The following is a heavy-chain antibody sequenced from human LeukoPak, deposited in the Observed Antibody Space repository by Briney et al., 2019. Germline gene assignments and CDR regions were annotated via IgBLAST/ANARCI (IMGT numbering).Heavy chain of an antibody. CDR1: GGSFSGYY. J-gene: IGHJ6*04. D-gene: IGHD3-10*01. Sequence: SETLSLNCAVYGGSFSGYYWSWIRQPPGKGLEWIGEINHSGSTNYNPSLKSRVTISVDTTKNQFSLKLSSVTAADTAVYYCARGMVRGRRMDVWGKGTTVTVSS. CDR2: INHSGST. V-gene: IGHV4-34*01. CDR3: ARGMVRGRRMDV.